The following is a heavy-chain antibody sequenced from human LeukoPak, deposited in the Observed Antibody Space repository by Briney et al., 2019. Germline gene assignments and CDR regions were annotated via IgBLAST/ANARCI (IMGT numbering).Heavy chain of an antibody. D-gene: IGHD2-21*02. Sequence: ESSETLSLTCAVYGGSFSGYYWTWIRQPPGKGLEWIGEIIDTGSTKYNSSLKSRVTISVDTSKNQFSLKLSSVTAADTAVYYCARDLLAYCGGDCHPPPRLLDIWGQGTMVTVSS. CDR2: IIDTGST. CDR1: GGSFSGYY. V-gene: IGHV4-34*12. J-gene: IGHJ3*02. CDR3: ARDLLAYCGGDCHPPPRLLDI.